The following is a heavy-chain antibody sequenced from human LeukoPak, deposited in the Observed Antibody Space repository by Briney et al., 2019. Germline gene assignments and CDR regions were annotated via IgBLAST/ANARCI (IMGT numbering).Heavy chain of an antibody. V-gene: IGHV1-69*06. J-gene: IGHJ4*02. Sequence: SVKVSCKASGGTFSSYAISWVRQAPGQGLEWMGGIIPIFGTANYAQKFQGRVTITADKSTSTAYMELSSLRSEDTAVYYCAAMYCSSTSCCANYFDYWGQGTLVTVSS. CDR3: AAMYCSSTSCCANYFDY. D-gene: IGHD2-2*01. CDR2: IIPIFGTA. CDR1: GGTFSSYA.